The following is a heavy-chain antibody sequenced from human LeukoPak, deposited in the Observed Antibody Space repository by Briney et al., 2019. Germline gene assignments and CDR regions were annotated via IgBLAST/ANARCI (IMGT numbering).Heavy chain of an antibody. D-gene: IGHD3-3*01. Sequence: GESLKISCKGSGYSFTSYWIGWLRQMPGKGLEWMGIIYPGDSDTRYSPSFQGQVTISADKSISTAYLQWSSLKASDTAMYYCARKITIFGVVTAFDIWGQGTMVTVSS. J-gene: IGHJ3*02. CDR3: ARKITIFGVVTAFDI. CDR1: GYSFTSYW. V-gene: IGHV5-51*01. CDR2: IYPGDSDT.